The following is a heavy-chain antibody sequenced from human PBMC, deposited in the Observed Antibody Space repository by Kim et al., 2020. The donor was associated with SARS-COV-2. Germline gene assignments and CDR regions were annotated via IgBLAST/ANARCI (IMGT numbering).Heavy chain of an antibody. V-gene: IGHV4-31*03. J-gene: IGHJ3*02. Sequence: SETLSLTCTVSGGSISSGGYYWSWIRQHPGKGLEWIGYIYYSGSTYYNPSLKSRVTISVDTSKNQFSLKLSSVTAADTAVYYCARGLPGSDAFDIWGQGTMVTVSS. CDR1: GGSISSGGYY. CDR2: IYYSGST. CDR3: ARGLPGSDAFDI.